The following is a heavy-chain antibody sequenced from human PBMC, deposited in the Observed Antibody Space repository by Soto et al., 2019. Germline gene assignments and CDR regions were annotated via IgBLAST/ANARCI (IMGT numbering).Heavy chain of an antibody. Sequence: ASVKVSCKASGGTFSSYAISWVRQAPGQGLEWMGGIIPIFGTANYAQKFQGRVTITADESTSTAYMELSSLRSEDTAVYYCAREGNFWSGSGYYYYYGMNVWGQGATVTVSS. CDR3: AREGNFWSGSGYYYYYGMNV. J-gene: IGHJ6*02. V-gene: IGHV1-69*13. CDR1: GGTFSSYA. CDR2: IIPIFGTA. D-gene: IGHD3-3*01.